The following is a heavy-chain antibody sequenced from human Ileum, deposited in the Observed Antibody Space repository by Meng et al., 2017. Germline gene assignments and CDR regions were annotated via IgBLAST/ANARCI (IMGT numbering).Heavy chain of an antibody. V-gene: IGHV3-74*01. CDR1: GFTFSNYS. CDR2: IKPDGRTT. CDR3: ARDWDWVVWDY. D-gene: IGHD3/OR15-3a*01. J-gene: IGHJ4*02. Sequence: EVPLVESGGGLVQPWGSLTLSLAASGFTFSNYSMQWVRQAPGKGLVCVSQIKPDGRTTAYADSVKGRFTISRDNAKSTLYLEMNSLRAEDAAVYYCARDWDWVVWDYWGQGTLVTVSS.